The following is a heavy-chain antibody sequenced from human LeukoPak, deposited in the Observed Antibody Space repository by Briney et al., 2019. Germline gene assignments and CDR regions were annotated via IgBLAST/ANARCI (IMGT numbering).Heavy chain of an antibody. CDR2: ISGSGGTT. CDR1: GFTFNYYA. D-gene: IGHD2-21*01. J-gene: IGHJ4*02. V-gene: IGHV3-23*01. Sequence: PGGSLRLSCAASGFTFNYYAMSWVRQAPGKGLEWVSSISGSGGTTYCADSVKGRFTISRDNAKNSLYLHINSLRAEDTAVYYCARGTGPRKCGNCYFDYWGQGTLVTVSS. CDR3: ARGTGPRKCGNCYFDY.